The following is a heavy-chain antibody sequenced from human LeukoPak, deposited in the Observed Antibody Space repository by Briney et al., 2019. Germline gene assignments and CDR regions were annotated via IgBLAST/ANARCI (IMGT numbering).Heavy chain of an antibody. J-gene: IGHJ4*02. Sequence: SETLSLTCTVSAYSISSGQYWGWIRQPPGKGLEWIGSIYHTGITYYNASLKSRVTISVDTSKNQFSLKLSSVTAADTAVYYCAREVLGATSYVDYWGQGTLVTVSS. CDR1: AYSISSGQY. CDR2: IYHTGIT. CDR3: AREVLGATSYVDY. V-gene: IGHV4-38-2*02. D-gene: IGHD1-26*01.